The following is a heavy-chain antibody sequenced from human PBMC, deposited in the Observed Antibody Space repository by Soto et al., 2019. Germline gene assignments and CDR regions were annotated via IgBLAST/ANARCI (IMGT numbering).Heavy chain of an antibody. CDR2: ISHRGSV. CDR3: ARSFGWYAIDY. V-gene: IGHV4-4*02. J-gene: IGHJ4*02. CDR1: GDSISSHYF. D-gene: IGHD6-19*01. Sequence: QVLLQESGPGLVQPSGTLSLSCAVSGDSISSHYFWGWVRQPPGKGLEWVGDISHRGSVNYNPSLQSRITLSRDKSKNQFSLRLTSVTAADTAVYYCARSFGWYAIDYWGQGTLVIVSS.